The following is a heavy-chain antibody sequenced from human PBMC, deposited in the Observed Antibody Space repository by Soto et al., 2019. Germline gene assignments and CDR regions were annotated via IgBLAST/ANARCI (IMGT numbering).Heavy chain of an antibody. J-gene: IGHJ4*02. Sequence: EVQLLESGGGLVQPGGSLRLSCAASGFTFSSYAMNWVRQAPGKGLEWVSVISGSDGSTYYADSVKGRFTISRDNSKNTLKLQMNSPKAEDTAVYYCASRSSSWYFDYWGQGTLVTVSS. CDR3: ASRSSSWYFDY. D-gene: IGHD6-13*01. CDR1: GFTFSSYA. CDR2: ISGSDGST. V-gene: IGHV3-23*01.